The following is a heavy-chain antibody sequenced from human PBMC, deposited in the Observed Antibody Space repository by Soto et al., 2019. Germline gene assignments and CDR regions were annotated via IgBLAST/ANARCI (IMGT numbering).Heavy chain of an antibody. D-gene: IGHD1-1*01. Sequence: QVQLAESGGGVVQPGRSLRLSCAATGFTFSNYGMHWVRQAPGKGLEWVAVILKDGSDQKYADSMKGRFTISRDNSENTLYLHRNSLRAADTAVYYWARDDAYPDNAFHYWGQGTRVTVSS. CDR2: ILKDGSDQ. CDR3: ARDDAYPDNAFHY. J-gene: IGHJ4*02. CDR1: GFTFSNYG. V-gene: IGHV3-33*01.